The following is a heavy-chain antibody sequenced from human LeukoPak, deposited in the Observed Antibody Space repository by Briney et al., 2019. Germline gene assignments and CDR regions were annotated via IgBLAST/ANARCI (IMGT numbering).Heavy chain of an antibody. CDR3: AREGVQQLWHAFDY. D-gene: IGHD5-18*01. Sequence: GGSLRLSCAASGFTFSTYGMHWVRQAPGKGLEWVTTIWYDGSNPYYADSVKGRFTISRDNSKNTLYLQMNSLRAEDTAVYYCAREGVQQLWHAFDYWGQGTLVTVSS. CDR1: GFTFSTYG. CDR2: IWYDGSNP. J-gene: IGHJ4*02. V-gene: IGHV3-33*01.